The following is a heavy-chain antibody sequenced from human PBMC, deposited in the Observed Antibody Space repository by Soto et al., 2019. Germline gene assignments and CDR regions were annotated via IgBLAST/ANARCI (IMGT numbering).Heavy chain of an antibody. CDR2: IIPILGIA. J-gene: IGHJ5*02. V-gene: IGHV1-69*02. D-gene: IGHD2-2*01. Sequence: ASVKVSCKASGGTFSSYTISWVRQAPGQGLEWMGRIIPILGIANYAQKFQGRVTMTEDTSTDTAYMELSSLRSEDTAVYYCATIGYCISTSCYYPLTNWFDPWGQGTLVTVSS. CDR1: GGTFSSYT. CDR3: ATIGYCISTSCYYPLTNWFDP.